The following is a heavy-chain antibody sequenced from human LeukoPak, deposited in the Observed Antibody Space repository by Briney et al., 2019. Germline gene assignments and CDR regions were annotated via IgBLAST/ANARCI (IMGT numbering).Heavy chain of an antibody. CDR1: GYTFTSYY. J-gene: IGHJ3*02. CDR3: ARGEYDFDI. D-gene: IGHD3-10*01. CDR2: VNPSGGST. Sequence: ASVNVSCKASGYTFTSYYIHWVRQAPGQGLEWMGIVNPSGGSTTYTQKFQGRVTMTRDTSTSTVYMELSSLRSEDTAVYYCARGEYDFDIWGQGTMVTVSS. V-gene: IGHV1-46*01.